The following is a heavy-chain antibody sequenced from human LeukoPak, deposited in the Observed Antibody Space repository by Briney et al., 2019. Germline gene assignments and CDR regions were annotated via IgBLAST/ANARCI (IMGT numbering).Heavy chain of an antibody. V-gene: IGHV3-23*01. D-gene: IGHD6-13*01. CDR1: GFTFSNYA. Sequence: PGGSLRLSCAASGFTFSNYAMSWVRQAPGQGLEWVSTISGGGGNTYYADSVKGRFTISRDNSKTTLYLQMNSLRAEDTAVYYCAKDDSFIAAAGTFDYWGQGTLVTVSS. CDR2: ISGGGGNT. CDR3: AKDDSFIAAAGTFDY. J-gene: IGHJ4*02.